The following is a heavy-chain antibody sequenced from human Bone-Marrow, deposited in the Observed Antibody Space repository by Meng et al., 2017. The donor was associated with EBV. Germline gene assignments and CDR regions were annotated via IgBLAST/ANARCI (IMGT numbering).Heavy chain of an antibody. CDR3: ARATRGLFDY. Sequence: QGRWGQAGAGVKRPGAPVKVSCKASGGPCSSYAISWVRQAPGQGLEWMGGIIPIFGTANYAQKFQGRVTITADESTSTAYMELSSLRSEDTAVYYCARATRGLFDYWGQGTLVTVSS. CDR1: GGPCSSYA. V-gene: IGHV1-69*01. CDR2: IIPIFGTA. D-gene: IGHD5-24*01. J-gene: IGHJ4*02.